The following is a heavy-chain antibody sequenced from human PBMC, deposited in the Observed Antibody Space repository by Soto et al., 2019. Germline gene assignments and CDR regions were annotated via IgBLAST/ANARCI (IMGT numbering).Heavy chain of an antibody. D-gene: IGHD2-15*01. CDR2: INHSGST. Sequence: PSETLSLTCAVYVGSFSGYYWSWIRQPPGKGLEWIGEINHSGSTNYNPSHKSRVTISVDTSKNQFSLKLSSVTAADTAVYYCATPWWDSGMDVWGQGTTVTVSS. V-gene: IGHV4-34*01. CDR1: VGSFSGYY. CDR3: ATPWWDSGMDV. J-gene: IGHJ6*02.